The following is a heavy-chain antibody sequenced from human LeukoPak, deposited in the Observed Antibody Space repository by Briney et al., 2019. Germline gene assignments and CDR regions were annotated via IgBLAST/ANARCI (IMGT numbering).Heavy chain of an antibody. J-gene: IGHJ3*02. V-gene: IGHV4-4*07. CDR2: IYTSGST. D-gene: IGHD3-22*01. CDR1: GGSISSYY. CDR3: ARETNYDSSGYPEDAFDI. Sequence: PSETLSLTCTVSGGSISSYYWSWIRQPAGKGLEWIGRIYTSGSTNYNPSLKSRVTISVDTSKNQFSLKLSSVTAADTAVYYCARETNYDSSGYPEDAFDIWGQGTMVTVSS.